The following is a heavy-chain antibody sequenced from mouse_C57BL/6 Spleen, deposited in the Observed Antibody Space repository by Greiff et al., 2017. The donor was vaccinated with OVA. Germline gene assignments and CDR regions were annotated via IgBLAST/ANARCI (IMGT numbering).Heavy chain of an antibody. D-gene: IGHD4-1*02. CDR1: GFSLSTFGMG. CDR3: ARMANWDYFDY. Sequence: QVTLKVSGPGILQPSQSLSLTCSFSGFSLSTFGMGVGWIRQPSGKGLEWLAHIWWDDDKYYNPVLKSRPITSTDTSKNQVILHIANADTADTASYYCARMANWDYFDYWGQGTTLTVSS. J-gene: IGHJ2*01. V-gene: IGHV8-8*01. CDR2: IWWDDDK.